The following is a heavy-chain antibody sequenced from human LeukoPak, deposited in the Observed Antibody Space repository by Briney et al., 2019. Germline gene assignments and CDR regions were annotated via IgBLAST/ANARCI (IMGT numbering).Heavy chain of an antibody. J-gene: IGHJ5*02. D-gene: IGHD3-22*01. CDR1: GFTFSIYW. CDR2: INRDGSST. CDR3: AREDYDRHNWCDP. V-gene: IGHV3-74*01. Sequence: PGGSLRLSCAASGFTFSIYWMHWVRQAPGKGLVWVAGINRDGSSTTYADSVKGRFTISRDNAHNPLYLQMNSLRAEDTAVYYCAREDYDRHNWCDPWGQGTLVTVPT.